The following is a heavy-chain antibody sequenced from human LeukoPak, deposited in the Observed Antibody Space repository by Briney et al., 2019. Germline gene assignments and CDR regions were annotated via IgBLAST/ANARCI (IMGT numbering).Heavy chain of an antibody. D-gene: IGHD3-3*01. Sequence: GGSLRLSCAASGSTFSSHTMNWVRQAPGKGLEWISYISNTGSVIYYADSVKGRFTISRDNSKNTLYLQMNSLRAEDTAVYFCARDAFLLEWLLTHWGQGTLVTVSS. J-gene: IGHJ4*02. CDR2: ISNTGSVI. V-gene: IGHV3-48*01. CDR3: ARDAFLLEWLLTH. CDR1: GSTFSSHT.